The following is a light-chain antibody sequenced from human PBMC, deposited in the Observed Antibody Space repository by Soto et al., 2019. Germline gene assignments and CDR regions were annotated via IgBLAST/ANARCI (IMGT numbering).Light chain of an antibody. J-gene: IGLJ2*01. CDR1: SSNIGAGYD. CDR3: QSYDSTLSAVV. V-gene: IGLV1-40*01. CDR2: SNF. Sequence: QSALTQPPSVSGAPGQRVTISCTGSSSNIGAGYDVHWYQQLPGTAPKLLIYSNFNRPSGVPDRFSGSKSGTSASLAITGLQAEDEADYYCQSYDSTLSAVVFGGGTKVTVL.